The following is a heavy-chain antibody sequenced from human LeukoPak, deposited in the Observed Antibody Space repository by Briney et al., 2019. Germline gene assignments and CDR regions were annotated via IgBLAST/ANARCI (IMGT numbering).Heavy chain of an antibody. CDR1: GYTFTSYY. D-gene: IGHD5-12*01. CDR2: INPNSGGS. V-gene: IGHV1-2*02. J-gene: IGHJ4*02. Sequence: ASLKVSCKASGYTFTSYYIHWMRQAPGQGLEWVGWINPNSGGSHYARRFQGRVTMTSDTSINTGYMELTSLTTDGTAVYYCARGPRYGESGYDLGPYWGQGTLVTVSS. CDR3: ARGPRYGESGYDLGPY.